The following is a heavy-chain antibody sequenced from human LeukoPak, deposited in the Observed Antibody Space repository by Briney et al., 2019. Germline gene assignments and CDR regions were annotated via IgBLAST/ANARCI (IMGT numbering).Heavy chain of an antibody. CDR2: IIPIFGTA. CDR3: ARAAYSSSWYFWFDP. Sequence: SVKVSCKASRGTFSSYAISWVRQAPGQGLEWMGGIIPIFGTANYAQKFQGRVTITADESTSTAYMELSGLRSEDTAVYYCARAAYSSSWYFWFDPWGQGTLVTVSS. J-gene: IGHJ5*02. D-gene: IGHD6-13*01. V-gene: IGHV1-69*13. CDR1: RGTFSSYA.